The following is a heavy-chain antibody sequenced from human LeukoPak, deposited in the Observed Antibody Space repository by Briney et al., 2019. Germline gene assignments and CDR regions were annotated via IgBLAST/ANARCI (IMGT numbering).Heavy chain of an antibody. CDR1: GFTFSSYA. Sequence: PGGSLRLSCAASGFTFSSYAMSWVRQAPGKGLEWVSTISGSGGSTYYADSVKGRFTISRDNSKNTLYLQMNSLRAEDTAVYYCAKKRGVGATAVTHFDYWGQGTLVTVSS. V-gene: IGHV3-23*01. CDR3: AKKRGVGATAVTHFDY. J-gene: IGHJ4*02. D-gene: IGHD1-26*01. CDR2: ISGSGGST.